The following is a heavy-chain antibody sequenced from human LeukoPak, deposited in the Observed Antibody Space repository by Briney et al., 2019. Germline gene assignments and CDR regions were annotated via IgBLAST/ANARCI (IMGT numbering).Heavy chain of an antibody. CDR1: GYTFTGYY. CDR2: VNPNSGGT. J-gene: IGHJ4*02. Sequence: GASVKVSCKASGYTFTGYYMHWVRQAPGQGLEWMGWVNPNSGGTNYAQKFQGRVTMTRDTSISAAYMELSRLRSDDTAVYYCARSYGYVWGSYRYFGYWGQGTLVTVSS. V-gene: IGHV1-2*02. D-gene: IGHD3-16*02. CDR3: ARSYGYVWGSYRYFGY.